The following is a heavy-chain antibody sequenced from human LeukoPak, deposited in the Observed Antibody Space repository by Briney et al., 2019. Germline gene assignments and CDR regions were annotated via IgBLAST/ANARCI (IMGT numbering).Heavy chain of an antibody. CDR1: GFTFSSYG. CDR3: TRDSNTSRFGY. V-gene: IGHV3-30*02. D-gene: IGHD2-2*02. CDR2: IRCDGSNK. J-gene: IGHJ4*02. Sequence: PGGSLRLSCAASGFTFSSYGMHWVRQAPGKGLEWVAFIRCDGSNKYYADSVRGRFTISRDNSKHTLYLQMSSLRAEDTAVYYCTRDSNTSRFGYWRQGTLVTVSS.